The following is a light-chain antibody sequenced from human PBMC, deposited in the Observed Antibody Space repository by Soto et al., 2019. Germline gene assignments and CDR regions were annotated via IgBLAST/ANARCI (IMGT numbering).Light chain of an antibody. Sequence: NFMLTQPHSVSESPGKTVTISCTRSSGSIASNYVQWYQQRPGSAPTTVIYEDNQRPSGVHDRFSGSIDSSSNSASLTISGLKTEDEDDYYCQSYDSSNHGVFGGGTKLTVL. J-gene: IGLJ3*02. CDR3: QSYDSSNHGV. CDR2: EDN. V-gene: IGLV6-57*03. CDR1: SGSIASNY.